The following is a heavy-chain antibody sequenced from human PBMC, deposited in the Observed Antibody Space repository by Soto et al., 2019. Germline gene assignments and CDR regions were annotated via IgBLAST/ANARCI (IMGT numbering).Heavy chain of an antibody. CDR3: AKGDGSPRNWFDP. Sequence: EVQLLESGGGLVQPGGSLRLSCAASGFTFSSYAMSWVRQAPGKGLEWVSAISGSGGSTYYADSVKGRFTISRDNAKNTRYLQMNSLRAEDTAVYYCAKGDGSPRNWFDPWGQGTLVTVSS. CDR2: ISGSGGST. CDR1: GFTFSSYA. V-gene: IGHV3-23*01. J-gene: IGHJ5*02. D-gene: IGHD3-10*01.